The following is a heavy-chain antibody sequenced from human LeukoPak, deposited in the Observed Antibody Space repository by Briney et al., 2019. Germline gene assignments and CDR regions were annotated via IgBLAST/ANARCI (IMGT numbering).Heavy chain of an antibody. CDR2: ISGNGQTK. J-gene: IGHJ4*02. D-gene: IGHD6-13*01. Sequence: GGSLRLSCAASGITFSDFALSWVRQAPGGGLEWLSSISGNGQTKHYADSVKGRFTISRDNSKNTLYLQMNSLRAEDTAVYYCAKDGKGAAAASSGDYWGQGTLVTVSS. CDR3: AKDGKGAAAASSGDY. CDR1: GITFSDFA. V-gene: IGHV3-23*01.